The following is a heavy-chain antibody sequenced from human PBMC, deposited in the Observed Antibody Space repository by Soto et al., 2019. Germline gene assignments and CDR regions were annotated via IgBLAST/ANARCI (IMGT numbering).Heavy chain of an antibody. CDR3: ARWATGTYYGMDV. J-gene: IGHJ6*02. D-gene: IGHD3-10*01. V-gene: IGHV1-8*01. CDR1: GDTFISYD. CDR2: MNPNSGNT. Sequence: ASVKVSCKASGDTFISYDINWVRQATGQGLEWMGRMNPNSGNTGYAEKFQGRVTMTRNISISTAYMELSSLRSEDTAVYYCARWATGTYYGMDVWGQGTTVTVSS.